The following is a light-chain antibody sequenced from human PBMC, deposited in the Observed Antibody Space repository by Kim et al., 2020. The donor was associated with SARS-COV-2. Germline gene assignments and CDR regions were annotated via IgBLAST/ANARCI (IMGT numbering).Light chain of an antibody. J-gene: IGKJ2*02. V-gene: IGKV3-20*01. CDR2: GAS. CDR3: QLGT. Sequence: EIVLTQSPGTLSLSPGERATISCRASQSVSSSYLAWYQQKPGQAPRLLIYGASSRATGIPDRFSGSGSGTDFTLTISRLEPEDFAVYYCQLGTFGQGTKLEI. CDR1: QSVSSSY.